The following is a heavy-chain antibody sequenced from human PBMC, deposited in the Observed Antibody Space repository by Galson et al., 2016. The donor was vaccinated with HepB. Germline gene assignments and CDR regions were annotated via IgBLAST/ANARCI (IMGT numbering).Heavy chain of an antibody. CDR3: ARDSGFCSGGSCYGDAFDI. CDR1: GFTFSSHA. Sequence: SLRLSCAGSGFTFSSHALHWVRQAPGKGLEWVANIKQDGIEKYHVDSVKGRFTISRDNAKNSLYLQMNSLRAEDTAVYYCARDSGFCSGGSCYGDAFDIWGQGTMVTVSS. J-gene: IGHJ3*02. D-gene: IGHD2-15*01. V-gene: IGHV3-7*01. CDR2: IKQDGIEK.